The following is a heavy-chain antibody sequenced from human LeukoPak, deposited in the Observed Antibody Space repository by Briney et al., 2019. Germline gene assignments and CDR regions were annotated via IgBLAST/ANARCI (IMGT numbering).Heavy chain of an antibody. J-gene: IGHJ4*02. D-gene: IGHD6-13*01. Sequence: PGGSLRLSCAASGFTFSSYGMHWVRQAPGKGLEWVAVIAYDGTNEYYADSAKGRFTISRDNSRNTLYLLMSSLRTEDTAVYYCAKSRPGSSWYPPDSWGQGTLVTVSS. CDR1: GFTFSSYG. CDR3: AKSRPGSSWYPPDS. CDR2: IAYDGTNE. V-gene: IGHV3-30*18.